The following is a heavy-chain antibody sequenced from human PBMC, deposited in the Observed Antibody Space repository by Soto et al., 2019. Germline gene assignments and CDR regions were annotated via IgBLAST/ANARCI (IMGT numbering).Heavy chain of an antibody. J-gene: IGHJ4*02. CDR3: AKDQYAYYYDSSGYYPDY. V-gene: IGHV3-30*18. Sequence: GSLRLSCAASGFTFSSYGMHWVRQAPGKGLEWVAVISYDGSNKYYADSVKGRFTISRDNSKNTLYLQMNSLRAEDTAVYYCAKDQYAYYYDSSGYYPDYWGQGTLVTVSS. CDR1: GFTFSSYG. D-gene: IGHD3-22*01. CDR2: ISYDGSNK.